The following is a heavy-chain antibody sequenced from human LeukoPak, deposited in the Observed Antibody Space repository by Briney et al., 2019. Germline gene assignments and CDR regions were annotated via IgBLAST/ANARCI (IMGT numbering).Heavy chain of an antibody. CDR3: GAGQRMYYFDY. Sequence: GGSLRLSCAASGFTFSSYWMSWVRQAPGKGLEWVANIKQDGSEKYYVDSVKGRFTISRDNAKNSLYLQMYSLRAEDTAVYYCGAGQRMYYFDYWGQGTLVTVSS. J-gene: IGHJ4*02. CDR2: IKQDGSEK. D-gene: IGHD6-13*01. CDR1: GFTFSSYW. V-gene: IGHV3-7*01.